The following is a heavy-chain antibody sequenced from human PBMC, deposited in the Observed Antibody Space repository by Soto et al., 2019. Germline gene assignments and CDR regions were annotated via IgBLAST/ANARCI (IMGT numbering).Heavy chain of an antibody. CDR3: AHGSGWLFDF. V-gene: IGHV2-5*02. CDR1: GFSLTSNAVG. CDR2: IYWDDDN. Sequence: QITLKESGPTLVKPTQTLTLTCTFSGFSLTSNAVGVGWFRQPPGKALEWLALIYWDDDNHYSPSLKSRLTVTKDTSKNQVVLIMTNMDPVDTATYYCAHGSGWLFDFWGQGTLVTVSS. D-gene: IGHD6-19*01. J-gene: IGHJ4*02.